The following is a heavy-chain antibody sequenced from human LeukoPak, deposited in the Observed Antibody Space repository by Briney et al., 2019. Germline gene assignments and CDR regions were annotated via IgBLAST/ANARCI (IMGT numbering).Heavy chain of an antibody. D-gene: IGHD2-8*01. Sequence: GGSLRLSCAASGFSFNSYSMNWVRQAPGKELEWVSSITSGSSHIYYADSMKGRFTISRDNAKKSVYLQMDSLRTEDTPVYYCARGVSGAAYFNYFMDAWGKGTTVTVSS. V-gene: IGHV3-21*01. CDR1: GFSFNSYS. J-gene: IGHJ6*03. CDR2: ITSGSSHI. CDR3: ARGVSGAAYFNYFMDA.